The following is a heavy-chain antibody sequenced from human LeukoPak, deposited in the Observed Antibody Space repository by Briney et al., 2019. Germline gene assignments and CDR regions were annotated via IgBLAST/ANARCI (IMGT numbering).Heavy chain of an antibody. CDR2: IYSGGST. Sequence: GGSLRLSCAASGFTVSSNYMSWVRQAPGKGLEWVSVIYSGGSTYYADSVKGRFTISRDNAKNSLYLQMNSLRAEDTAVYYCARDRGFRSYDSSGYSLYYFDYWGQGTLVTVSS. CDR3: ARDRGFRSYDSSGYSLYYFDY. J-gene: IGHJ4*02. V-gene: IGHV3-66*01. CDR1: GFTVSSNY. D-gene: IGHD3-22*01.